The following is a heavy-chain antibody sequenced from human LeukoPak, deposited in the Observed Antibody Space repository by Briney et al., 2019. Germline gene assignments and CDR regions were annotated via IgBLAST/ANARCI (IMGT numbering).Heavy chain of an antibody. CDR1: GFTFSDYY. J-gene: IGHJ4*02. D-gene: IGHD3-9*01. Sequence: PGGSLRLSCAASGFTFSDYYMSWIRQAPGKGLEWVSAISGSGGSTYYADSVKGRFTISRDNSKNTLYLQMNSLRAEDTAVYYCVKAILTGYYRGYFDYWGQGTLVTVSS. CDR3: VKAILTGYYRGYFDY. V-gene: IGHV3-23*01. CDR2: ISGSGGST.